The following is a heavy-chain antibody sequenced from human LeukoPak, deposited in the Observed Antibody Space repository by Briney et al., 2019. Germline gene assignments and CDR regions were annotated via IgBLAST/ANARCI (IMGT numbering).Heavy chain of an antibody. V-gene: IGHV3-30*18. CDR1: GFTFSSYG. J-gene: IGHJ4*02. D-gene: IGHD2-21*02. CDR2: ISYDGSNK. Sequence: GRPLRLSCAASGFTFSSYGMHWVRQAPGKGLEWVAVISYDGSNKYYADSVKGRFTISRDNSKNTLYLQMNSLRAEDTAVYYCAKGDTAIFELDYWGQGTLVTVSS. CDR3: AKGDTAIFELDY.